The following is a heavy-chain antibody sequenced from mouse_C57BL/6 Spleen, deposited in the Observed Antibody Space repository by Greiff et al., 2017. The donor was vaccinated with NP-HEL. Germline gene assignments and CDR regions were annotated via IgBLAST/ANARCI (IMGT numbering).Heavy chain of an antibody. CDR3: ARSGDYDPRFAY. CDR1: GYAFTNYL. D-gene: IGHD2-4*01. CDR2: INPGSGGT. J-gene: IGHJ3*01. Sequence: VKLMESGAELVRPGTSVKVSCKASGYAFTNYLIEWVKQRPGQGLEWIGVINPGSGGTNYNEKFKGKATLTADKSSSTAYMQLSSLTSEDSAVYFCARSGDYDPRFAYWGQGTLVTVSA. V-gene: IGHV1-54*01.